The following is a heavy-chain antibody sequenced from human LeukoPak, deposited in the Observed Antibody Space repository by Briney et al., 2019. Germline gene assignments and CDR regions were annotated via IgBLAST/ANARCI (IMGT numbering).Heavy chain of an antibody. CDR1: GYTFLTYY. J-gene: IGHJ4*02. V-gene: IGHV1-46*01. CDR2: INPSGGRT. Sequence: ASVKVSCKASGYTFLTYYMHWVRQAPGQGLEWMGMINPSGGRTTLAQKFQGKVTITRDTSTNTVYMELSSLNSEDTAVYYCARASEFDYWGQGSLVTVSS. CDR3: ARASEFDY.